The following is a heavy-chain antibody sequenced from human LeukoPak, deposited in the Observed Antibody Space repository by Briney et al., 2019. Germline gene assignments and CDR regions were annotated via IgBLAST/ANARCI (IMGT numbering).Heavy chain of an antibody. CDR1: GGSISSYY. Sequence: SETLSLTCTVSGGSISSYYWSWIRQPPGKGLEWIGYIYYSGSTNYNPSLKSRVTISVDTSKNQSSLKLSSVTAADTAVYYCARGYYDSSGYWSIDYWGQGTLVTVSS. CDR2: IYYSGST. D-gene: IGHD3-22*01. CDR3: ARGYYDSSGYWSIDY. J-gene: IGHJ4*02. V-gene: IGHV4-59*01.